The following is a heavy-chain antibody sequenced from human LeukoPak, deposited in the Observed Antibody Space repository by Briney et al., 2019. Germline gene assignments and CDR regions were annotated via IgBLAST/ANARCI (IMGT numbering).Heavy chain of an antibody. CDR1: GFTFSDYY. V-gene: IGHV3-11*06. D-gene: IGHD3-9*01. J-gene: IGHJ6*04. CDR3: ARIGNDILTGYLSYYYGMDV. CDR2: ISSSSSYT. Sequence: GGSLRLSCAASGFTFSDYYMSWIRQAPGKGLEWVSYISSSSSYTNYADSVKGRFTISRDNAKNSLHLQMNSLRAEGTAVYYCARIGNDILTGYLSYYYGMDVWGKGTTVTVSS.